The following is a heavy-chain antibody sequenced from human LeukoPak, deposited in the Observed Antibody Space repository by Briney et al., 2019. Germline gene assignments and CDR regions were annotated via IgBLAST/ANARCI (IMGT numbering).Heavy chain of an antibody. Sequence: GGSLRLSCAASGFTFSNCWVHWVRQAPGKGLVWVSRINRDGSTTKYADSVKGRFTVSRDNAKNTLNLQMNSLRAEDTAVYYCARDKKSGESSEIDYWGQGTLVTVSS. CDR1: GFTFSNCW. D-gene: IGHD3-10*01. CDR3: ARDKKSGESSEIDY. V-gene: IGHV3-74*03. J-gene: IGHJ4*02. CDR2: INRDGSTT.